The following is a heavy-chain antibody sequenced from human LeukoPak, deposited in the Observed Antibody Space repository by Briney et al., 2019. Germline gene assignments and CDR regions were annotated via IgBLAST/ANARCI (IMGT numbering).Heavy chain of an antibody. Sequence: ASVKVSCKASLYTFTSYIINWVRQAPGQGLEWMGWISAYNGNSHYTQKFQGRVTMTTDTSTSTAYMELRSLRSADTAVYYCAREQQLIRGDYWGKGPLVTVSS. D-gene: IGHD6-13*01. CDR1: LYTFTSYI. V-gene: IGHV1-18*01. CDR3: AREQQLIRGDY. J-gene: IGHJ4*02. CDR2: ISAYNGNS.